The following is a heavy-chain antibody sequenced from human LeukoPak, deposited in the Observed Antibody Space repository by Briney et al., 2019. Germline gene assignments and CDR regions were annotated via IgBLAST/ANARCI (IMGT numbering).Heavy chain of an antibody. CDR1: GFTFDDYA. CDR2: ISWNSGSI. Sequence: GGSLRLSSAASGFTFDDYAMHWVRQAPGKGLEWVSGISWNSGSIGYADSVKGRFTISRDNAKNSLYLQMNSLRAEDMALYYCAKSDGGNSGFDYWGQGTLVTVSS. CDR3: AKSDGGNSGFDY. J-gene: IGHJ4*02. D-gene: IGHD4-23*01. V-gene: IGHV3-9*03.